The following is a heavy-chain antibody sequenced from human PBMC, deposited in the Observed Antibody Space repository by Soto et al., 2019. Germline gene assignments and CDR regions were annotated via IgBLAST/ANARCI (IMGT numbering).Heavy chain of an antibody. Sequence: GGSLRLSCAASGFTFSSYSMNWVRQAPGKGLEWVSSISSSSSYIYYADSVKGRFTISRDNAKNSLYLQMNSLSAEDTAVYYSARDVPGGGYCSSTSCPLDYWGQGTLVTVSS. D-gene: IGHD2-2*01. CDR3: ARDVPGGGYCSSTSCPLDY. J-gene: IGHJ4*02. V-gene: IGHV3-21*01. CDR2: ISSSSSYI. CDR1: GFTFSSYS.